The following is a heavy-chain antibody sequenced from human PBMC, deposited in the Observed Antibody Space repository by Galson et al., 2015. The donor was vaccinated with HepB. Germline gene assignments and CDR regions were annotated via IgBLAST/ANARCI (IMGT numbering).Heavy chain of an antibody. CDR2: LSGSGGYT. CDR3: AKDGSYCGGDCRFNYYLDV. J-gene: IGHJ6*03. Sequence: SLRLSCAASGFAFSNYAMSWVRQAPGKGLEWVSALSGSGGYTYYTDSVKGRFTISRDNSKNTLYLQMNSLRAEDTAVYYCAKDGSYCGGDCRFNYYLDVWGKGTTVTVSS. D-gene: IGHD2-21*01. V-gene: IGHV3-23*01. CDR1: GFAFSNYA.